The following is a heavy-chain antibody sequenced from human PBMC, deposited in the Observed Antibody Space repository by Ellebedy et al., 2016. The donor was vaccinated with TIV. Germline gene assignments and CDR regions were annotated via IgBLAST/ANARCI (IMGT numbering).Heavy chain of an antibody. CDR1: GGTFSTYA. CDR3: ARGQPAGAIDY. D-gene: IGHD4/OR15-4a*01. Sequence: ASVKVSCKTSGGTFSTYAISWVRQAPGQGLEWMGRVIPILGMTNYAQKFQGRVTITADRSTSTVYMELSSLRSEDTAVYYCARGQPAGAIDYWGQGVLVTVSS. CDR2: VIPILGMT. J-gene: IGHJ4*02. V-gene: IGHV1-69*04.